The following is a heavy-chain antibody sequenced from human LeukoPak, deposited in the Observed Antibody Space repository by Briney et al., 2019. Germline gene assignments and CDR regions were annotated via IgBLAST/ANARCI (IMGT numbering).Heavy chain of an antibody. CDR1: GYTFTSYY. V-gene: IGHV1-46*01. J-gene: IGHJ3*02. D-gene: IGHD6-19*01. Sequence: ASVKVSCKASGYTFTSYYMHWVRQAPGQGLEWMGIINPSGGRTSYAQKFQGRVTMTRDTSTSAVYMELSSLRSEDTAVYYCARDGSSGSRAFDIWGQGTMVTVSS. CDR3: ARDGSSGSRAFDI. CDR2: INPSGGRT.